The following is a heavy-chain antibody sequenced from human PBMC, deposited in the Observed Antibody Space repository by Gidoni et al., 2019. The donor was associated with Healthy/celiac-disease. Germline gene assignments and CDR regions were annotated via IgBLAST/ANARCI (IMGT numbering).Heavy chain of an antibody. V-gene: IGHV3-53*02. J-gene: IGHJ2*01. CDR2: IYSGGST. CDR1: GFTVSSNY. Sequence: EVQLVETGGGLIQPGGSLRLSCAASGFTVSSNYMSWVRQAPGKGLEWVSVIYSGGSTYYADSVKGRFTISRDNSKNTLYLQMNSLRAEDTAVYYCARGYCSGGSCNSYWYFDLWGRGTLVTVSS. D-gene: IGHD2-15*01. CDR3: ARGYCSGGSCNSYWYFDL.